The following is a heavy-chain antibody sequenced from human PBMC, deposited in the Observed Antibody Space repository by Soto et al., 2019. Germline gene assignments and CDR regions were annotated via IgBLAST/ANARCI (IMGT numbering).Heavy chain of an antibody. Sequence: ASVNVSCKASGYTFTSYAMHWVRQAPGQRLEWMGWINAGNGNTKYSQKFQGRVTITRDTSASTAYMELSSLRSEDTAVYYCAREFAEGEGIAAASYYYYGMDVWGQGTTVTVSS. CDR3: AREFAEGEGIAAASYYYYGMDV. D-gene: IGHD6-13*01. CDR1: GYTFTSYA. J-gene: IGHJ6*02. CDR2: INAGNGNT. V-gene: IGHV1-3*01.